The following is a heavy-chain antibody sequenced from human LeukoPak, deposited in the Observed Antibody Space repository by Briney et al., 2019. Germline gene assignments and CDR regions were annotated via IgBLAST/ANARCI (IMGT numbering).Heavy chain of an antibody. J-gene: IGHJ4*02. Sequence: GGSLRLSCAASGFTFSSYAMSWVRQALGKGLEWVSAISGSGGSTYYADSVKGRFTISRDNSKNTLYLQMNSLRAEDTAVYYCAKEQGLLWFGGGYYFDYWGQGTLVTVSS. V-gene: IGHV3-23*01. CDR3: AKEQGLLWFGGGYYFDY. CDR2: ISGSGGST. CDR1: GFTFSSYA. D-gene: IGHD3-10*01.